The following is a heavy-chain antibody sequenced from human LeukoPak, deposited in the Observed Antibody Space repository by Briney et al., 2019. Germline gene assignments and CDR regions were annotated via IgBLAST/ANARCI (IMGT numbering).Heavy chain of an antibody. CDR1: GFTFNSYS. J-gene: IGHJ4*02. V-gene: IGHV3-48*04. Sequence: EGSLRLSCAAAGFTFNSYSMNWVRQAPGKGLEWVSYISSSSSTMYYADSVKGRFTISRDNAKNSLYLQMNSLRAEDTAVYLCARSYSSSSGTAWDSWGQGTLVTVSS. CDR3: ARSYSSSSGTAWDS. D-gene: IGHD6-6*01. CDR2: ISSSSSTM.